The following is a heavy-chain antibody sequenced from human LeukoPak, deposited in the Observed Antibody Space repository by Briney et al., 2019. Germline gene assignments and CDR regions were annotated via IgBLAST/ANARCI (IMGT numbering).Heavy chain of an antibody. Sequence: GESLKISCKGSGYSFSNYWIGWVRQMPGKGLEWMGIIYPGDSDIRYSPSFQGQVTISVDTSISTAYLQWSSLKTSDSAIYYCARGAPFDYWGQGTLVTVSS. CDR3: ARGAPFDY. J-gene: IGHJ4*02. D-gene: IGHD2/OR15-2a*01. V-gene: IGHV5-51*01. CDR1: GYSFSNYW. CDR2: IYPGDSDI.